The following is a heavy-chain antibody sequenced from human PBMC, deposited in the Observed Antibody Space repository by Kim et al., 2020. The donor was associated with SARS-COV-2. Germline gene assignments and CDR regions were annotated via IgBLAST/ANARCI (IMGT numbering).Heavy chain of an antibody. CDR2: IIPIFGTA. D-gene: IGHD4-17*01. CDR1: GGTFSSYA. CDR3: ARDSQHDYGGNLEYFQH. Sequence: SVKVSCKASGGTFSSYAISWVRQAPGQGLEWMGGIIPIFGTANYAQKFQGRVTITADESTSTAYMELSSLRSEDTAVYYCARDSQHDYGGNLEYFQHWGQGTLVTVSS. V-gene: IGHV1-69*13. J-gene: IGHJ1*01.